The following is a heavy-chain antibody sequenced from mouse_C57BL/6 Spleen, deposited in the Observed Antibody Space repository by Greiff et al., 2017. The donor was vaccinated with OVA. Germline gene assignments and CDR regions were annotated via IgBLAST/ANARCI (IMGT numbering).Heavy chain of an antibody. V-gene: IGHV5-6*01. D-gene: IGHD1-1*01. CDR2: ISSGGSYT. Sequence: EVQLQESGGDLVTPGGSLKLSCAASGFTFSSYGMSWVRQTPDKRLEWVATISSGGSYTYYPDSVKGRFTISRDNAKNTLYLQMSSLKSEDTAMYYCARQGITTVVATEGDYWGQGTSVTVSS. J-gene: IGHJ4*01. CDR1: GFTFSSYG. CDR3: ARQGITTVVATEGDY.